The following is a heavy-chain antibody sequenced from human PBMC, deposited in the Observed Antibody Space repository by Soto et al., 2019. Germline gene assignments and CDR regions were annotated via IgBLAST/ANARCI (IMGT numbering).Heavy chain of an antibody. CDR1: GYTFTSYG. V-gene: IGHV1-18*01. CDR3: ARMGDVPYYYYGMDV. D-gene: IGHD3-16*01. Sequence: ASVKGSCKASGYTFTSYGISWVRQAPGQGLEWMGWINGYNGNTNHAQKLQGRVTMSTDTSTSTAYMELRSLRSDDSAVYCCARMGDVPYYYYGMDVWGQGTTVTVSS. CDR2: INGYNGNT. J-gene: IGHJ6*02.